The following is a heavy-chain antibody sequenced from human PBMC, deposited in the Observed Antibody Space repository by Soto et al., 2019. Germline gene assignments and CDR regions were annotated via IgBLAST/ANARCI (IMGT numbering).Heavy chain of an antibody. CDR2: ISGSGGST. Sequence: EVQLLESGGGLVQPGGSLRLSCAASGFTFSSYAMSWVRQAPGKVLEWVSAISGSGGSTYYADSVKGRFTISRDNSKNTLYLQMNSLRAEDTAVYYCAKAGSPPLLWFGETCWGQGTLVTVSS. CDR3: AKAGSPPLLWFGETC. D-gene: IGHD3-10*01. J-gene: IGHJ4*02. V-gene: IGHV3-23*01. CDR1: GFTFSSYA.